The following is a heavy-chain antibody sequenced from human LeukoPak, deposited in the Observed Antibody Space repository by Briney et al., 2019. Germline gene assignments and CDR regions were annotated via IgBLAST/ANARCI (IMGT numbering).Heavy chain of an antibody. CDR2: ITPIFGTA. D-gene: IGHD3-3*01. Sequence: GASVKVSCKASGGTFSSYAISWVRQAPGQGLEWMGGITPIFGTANYAQKFQGRVTITTDESTSTAYMELSSLRSEDTAVYYCATGDYDFWSGFPGKYYFDYWGQGTLVTVSS. V-gene: IGHV1-69*05. CDR1: GGTFSSYA. CDR3: ATGDYDFWSGFPGKYYFDY. J-gene: IGHJ4*02.